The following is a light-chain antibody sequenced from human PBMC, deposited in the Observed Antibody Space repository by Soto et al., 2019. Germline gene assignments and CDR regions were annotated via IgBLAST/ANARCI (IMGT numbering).Light chain of an antibody. CDR2: RAS. Sequence: DIVVTQSPDSLAVCLGERATITCRSSHSVLHSSNNNNYLTWYQQKPGQPPKVLISRASTRESGVPDRFTGSGSATDFTLTISNLQAEDVAVYYCQQCYSRPLTFGGGTKVDIK. V-gene: IGKV4-1*01. CDR1: HSVLHSSNNNNY. CDR3: QQCYSRPLT. J-gene: IGKJ4*01.